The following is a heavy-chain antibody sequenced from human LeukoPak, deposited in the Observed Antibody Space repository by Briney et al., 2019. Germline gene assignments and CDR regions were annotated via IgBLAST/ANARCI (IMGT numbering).Heavy chain of an antibody. Sequence: SETLSLTCTVSGGSISSYYWSWIRQPPGKGLEWIGYIYYSGSTNYNPSLKSRVTISVDTSKNQFSLKLSSVIAADTAVYYCARLMSGSYYSPFDYWGQGTLVTVSS. CDR2: IYYSGST. D-gene: IGHD1-26*01. CDR3: ARLMSGSYYSPFDY. J-gene: IGHJ4*02. CDR1: GGSISSYY. V-gene: IGHV4-59*08.